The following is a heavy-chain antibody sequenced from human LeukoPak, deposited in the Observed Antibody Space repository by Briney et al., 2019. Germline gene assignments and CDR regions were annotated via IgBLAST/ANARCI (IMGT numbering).Heavy chain of an antibody. Sequence: GALRLSCAASGFTFSSYVMSWVRQAPGKGLEWVAAISSNGATTYYADSVKGRFTMSRDNSKNTLYLQMNSLRAEDTAVYYCAKGRIAAAGDFDYWGQGTLVTVSS. CDR1: GFTFSSYV. CDR2: ISSNGATT. J-gene: IGHJ4*02. CDR3: AKGRIAAAGDFDY. V-gene: IGHV3-23*01. D-gene: IGHD6-13*01.